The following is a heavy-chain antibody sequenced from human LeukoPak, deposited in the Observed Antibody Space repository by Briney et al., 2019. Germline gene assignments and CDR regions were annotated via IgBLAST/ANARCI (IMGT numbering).Heavy chain of an antibody. CDR2: IWYDGSNK. Sequence: GGSLRLSCAASGFXFSSYGMHWVRQAPGKGLEWVAVIWYDGSNKYYADSVKGRFTISRDNAKNSLYLQMNSLRAEDTAVYYCARRSPNYYFDYWGQGTPVTVSS. J-gene: IGHJ4*02. CDR1: GFXFSSYG. V-gene: IGHV3-33*01. CDR3: ARRSPNYYFDY.